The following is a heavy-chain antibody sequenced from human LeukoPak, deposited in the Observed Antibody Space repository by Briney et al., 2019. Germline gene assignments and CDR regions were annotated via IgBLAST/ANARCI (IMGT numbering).Heavy chain of an antibody. D-gene: IGHD3-10*01. J-gene: IGHJ4*02. CDR3: ARDFDVVRGVTESEIDY. CDR2: MNPNSGNT. V-gene: IGHV1-8*02. CDR1: GYTFTSYD. Sequence: ASVKVSCKASGYTFTSYDINWVRQATGQGLESMGWMNPNSGNTGYAQKFQGRVTMTRDTSTSTVYMELSSLRSEDTAVYYCARDFDVVRGVTESEIDYWGQGTLVTVSS.